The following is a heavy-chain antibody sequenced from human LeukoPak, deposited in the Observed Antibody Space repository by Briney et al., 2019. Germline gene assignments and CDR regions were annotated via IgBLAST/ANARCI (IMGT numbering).Heavy chain of an antibody. V-gene: IGHV4-30-4*01. CDR3: ARTIAVAGTFSMDV. Sequence: PSETLSLTCTVSGGSISSDDYYWSWIRQPPGKALEWIGYIYYSGSTYYNPSLKTRVTISPDTSKSQFSLRLSSVTAADTAVYFCARTIAVAGTFSMDVWGQGTTVIVSS. CDR2: IYYSGST. D-gene: IGHD6-13*01. J-gene: IGHJ6*02. CDR1: GGSISSDDYY.